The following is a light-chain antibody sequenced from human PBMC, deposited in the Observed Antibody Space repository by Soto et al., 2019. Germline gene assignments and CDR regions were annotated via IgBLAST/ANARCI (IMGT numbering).Light chain of an antibody. V-gene: IGLV2-14*01. J-gene: IGLJ1*01. Sequence: QSALTQPASVSGSPGQSITISCTGNSSDVGGYNYVSWYQQHPGKAPKLMIYDVSSRPSGVSNRFSGSKSGNTASLTISGLQAEDEADYSCSSYTSSSTLYVFGTGTKVTVL. CDR2: DVS. CDR3: SSYTSSSTLYV. CDR1: SSDVGGYNY.